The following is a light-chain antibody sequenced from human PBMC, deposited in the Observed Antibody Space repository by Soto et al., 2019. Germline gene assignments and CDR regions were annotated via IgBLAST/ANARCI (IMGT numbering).Light chain of an antibody. J-gene: IGKJ1*01. CDR2: WAS. Sequence: DIGMTQSPDSLSVSLGERATINCDSRQSVLYDSNNKNYLAWYQQKPGQPPKLLIYWASTRESGVPDRFSGTGSGTDFTLTISSLQAEDVAVYYCQQYYSIPKTFGQGTKVDIK. CDR3: QQYYSIPKT. V-gene: IGKV4-1*01. CDR1: QSVLYDSNNKNY.